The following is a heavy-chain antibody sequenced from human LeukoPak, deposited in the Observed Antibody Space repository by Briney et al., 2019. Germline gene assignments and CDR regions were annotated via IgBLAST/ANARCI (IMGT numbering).Heavy chain of an antibody. CDR1: GNSLSETS. J-gene: IGHJ4*02. Sequence: ASVKVSCKVSGNSLSETSIHWVRQAPGQGLEWMGWINPNSGGTNYAQKFQGRVTMTRGTSISTAYMELSRLRSDDTAVYYCARGQQQLVGNWGQGTLVTVSS. CDR2: INPNSGGT. V-gene: IGHV1-2*02. CDR3: ARGQQQLVGN. D-gene: IGHD6-13*01.